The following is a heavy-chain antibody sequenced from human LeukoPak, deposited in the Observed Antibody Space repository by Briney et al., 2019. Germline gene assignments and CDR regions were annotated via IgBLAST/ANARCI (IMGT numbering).Heavy chain of an antibody. Sequence: GGSLRLSCAASGFTFSSYGMHWVRQAPGKGLEWVAVISYDGSNKYYADSVKGRFTISRDNSKNTLYLQMNSLRAEDTAVYYCAREGLAAAGEPYYFDYWGQGTLVTVSS. D-gene: IGHD6-13*01. V-gene: IGHV3-30*03. CDR2: ISYDGSNK. CDR3: AREGLAAAGEPYYFDY. CDR1: GFTFSSYG. J-gene: IGHJ4*02.